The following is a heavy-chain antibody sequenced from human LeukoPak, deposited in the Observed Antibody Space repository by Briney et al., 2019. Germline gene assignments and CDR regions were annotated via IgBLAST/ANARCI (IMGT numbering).Heavy chain of an antibody. Sequence: SETLSLTCAVYGGSFSDYYWSWIRQPPGKGLEWIGEINPRGSTNYSPSLKSRVTISVDTSKKQFSLKLSSVAAADTAMYFCARVGYRYVINDWSRTGLGAYPTKYYYHMDVWDKGTTVTVSS. V-gene: IGHV4-34*01. CDR3: ARVGYRYVINDWSRTGLGAYPTKYYYHMDV. CDR2: INPRGST. CDR1: GGSFSDYY. J-gene: IGHJ6*03. D-gene: IGHD5-18*01.